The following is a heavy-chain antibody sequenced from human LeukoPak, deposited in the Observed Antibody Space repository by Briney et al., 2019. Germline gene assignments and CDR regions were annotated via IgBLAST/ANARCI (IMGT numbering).Heavy chain of an antibody. D-gene: IGHD6-13*01. CDR1: GYSISSGYY. V-gene: IGHV4-38-2*02. Sequence: SETLSLTCTVSGYSISSGYYWGWIRQPPGKGLEWIGSIYHSGSTYYNPSLKSRVTISVDTSKNQFSLKLSSVTAADTAVYYCARGVGSSGYWYYYMDVWGKGTTVTVSS. CDR2: IYHSGST. J-gene: IGHJ6*03. CDR3: ARGVGSSGYWYYYMDV.